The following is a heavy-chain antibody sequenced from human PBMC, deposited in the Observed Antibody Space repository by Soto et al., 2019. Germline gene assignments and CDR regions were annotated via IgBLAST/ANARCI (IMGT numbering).Heavy chain of an antibody. V-gene: IGHV3-30*03. CDR3: ASAGTDYYDSSGYFSHYYGMDI. Sequence: QVQLVESGGGVVRPGRSQRLSCAASGFTFSSCGMHWVRQAPGKGLEWVAYISYDGSKKYYADSVKGRFTISRDNPKNTLYLQMNSLRAEDTAVYYCASAGTDYYDSSGYFSHYYGMDIWGQGTTVTVSS. CDR1: GFTFSSCG. CDR2: ISYDGSKK. J-gene: IGHJ6*02. D-gene: IGHD3-22*01.